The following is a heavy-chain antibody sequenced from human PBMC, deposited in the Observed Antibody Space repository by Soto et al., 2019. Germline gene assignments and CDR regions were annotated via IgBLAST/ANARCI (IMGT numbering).Heavy chain of an antibody. V-gene: IGHV1-69*01. CDR3: AKQTYYDFWSGYKPPQDYYYYGMDV. CDR2: IIPIFGTA. J-gene: IGHJ6*02. Sequence: QVQLVQSGAEVKKPGSSVKVSCKASGGTFSSYAISWVRQAPGQGLEWMGGIIPIFGTANYAQKFQGRVTITADESTSTAYMELSSLRSEDTAVYYCAKQTYYDFWSGYKPPQDYYYYGMDVWGQGTTVTVSS. CDR1: GGTFSSYA. D-gene: IGHD3-3*01.